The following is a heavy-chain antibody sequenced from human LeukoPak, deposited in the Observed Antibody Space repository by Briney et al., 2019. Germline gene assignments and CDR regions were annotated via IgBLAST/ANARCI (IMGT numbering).Heavy chain of an antibody. CDR2: ISSSSSYI. J-gene: IGHJ4*02. CDR3: ARDLEVAAAPDY. CDR1: GFTFSSYN. V-gene: IGHV3-21*01. Sequence: GGSLRLXCAASGFTFSSYNMNWVRRAPGKGLEWVSSISSSSSYIYYADSVKGRFTISRDNAKNPLYLQMNSLRAEDTAVYYCARDLEVAAAPDYWGQGTLVTVSS. D-gene: IGHD2-15*01.